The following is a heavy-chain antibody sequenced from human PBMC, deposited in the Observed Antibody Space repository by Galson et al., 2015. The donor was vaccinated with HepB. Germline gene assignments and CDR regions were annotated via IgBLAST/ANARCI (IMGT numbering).Heavy chain of an antibody. CDR2: ISYDGSNK. CDR1: GFTFSSYA. V-gene: IGHV3-30-3*01. CDR3: ARDSGCSGGSCYGSGLDY. J-gene: IGHJ4*02. Sequence: SLRLSCAASGFTFSSYAMHWVRQAPGKGLEWVAVISYDGSNKYYADSVKGRFTISRDNSKNTLYLQMNSLRAEDTAVYYCARDSGCSGGSCYGSGLDYWGQGTLVTVSS. D-gene: IGHD2-15*01.